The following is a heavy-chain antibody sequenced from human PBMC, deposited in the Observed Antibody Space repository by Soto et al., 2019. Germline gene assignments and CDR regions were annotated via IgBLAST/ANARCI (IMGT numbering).Heavy chain of an antibody. Sequence: GGSLRLSCAASGFIFSNYAMNWVRQAPGKGLEWVSIVTSRGDTTYYADSVKGRFTISRDNSKNTLYLQVNSLTAEDTAVYYCAKDRLGGGLDYWGQGTLVTVSS. D-gene: IGHD3-16*01. CDR1: GFIFSNYA. CDR3: AKDRLGGGLDY. V-gene: IGHV3-23*01. J-gene: IGHJ4*02. CDR2: VTSRGDTT.